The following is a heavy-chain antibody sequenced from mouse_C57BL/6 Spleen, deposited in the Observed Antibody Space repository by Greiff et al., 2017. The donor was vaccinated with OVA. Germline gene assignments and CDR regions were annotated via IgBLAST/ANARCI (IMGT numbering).Heavy chain of an antibody. V-gene: IGHV1-52*01. D-gene: IGHD1-1*01. CDR2: IDPSDSYT. CDR1: GYTFTSYW. CDR3: ARWAYYGSGYYFDV. J-gene: IGHJ1*03. Sequence: QVQLQQPGAELVRPGSSVKLSCKASGYTFTSYWMHWVKQRPIQGLEWIGNIDPSDSYTHYNQKFKDKATLTVDKSSSTAYMQLSSLTSEDSAVYYCARWAYYGSGYYFDVWGTGTTVTVSS.